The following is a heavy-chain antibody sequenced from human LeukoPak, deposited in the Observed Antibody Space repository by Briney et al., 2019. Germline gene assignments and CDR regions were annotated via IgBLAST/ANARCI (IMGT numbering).Heavy chain of an antibody. CDR1: GGSISSDNW. J-gene: IGHJ4*02. D-gene: IGHD6-13*01. Sequence: PSETLSLTCAVSGGSISSDNWWSWVRQPPGKGLEWIGEIYHTGSSNYNPSLKSRVTISVDRSKNHFSLKLTSVTAADTAVYYCARQNSSSWCLDYWGQGILVTVSS. CDR3: ARQNSSSWCLDY. V-gene: IGHV4-4*02. CDR2: IYHTGSS.